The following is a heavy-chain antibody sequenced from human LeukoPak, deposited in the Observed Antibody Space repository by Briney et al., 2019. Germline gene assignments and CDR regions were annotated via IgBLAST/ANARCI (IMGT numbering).Heavy chain of an antibody. D-gene: IGHD3-3*01. CDR1: GYTFTSYA. V-gene: IGHV1-3*01. J-gene: IGHJ5*02. CDR2: INAGNGNT. CDR3: AGDPTDFGVVIISNWFDP. Sequence: ASVKVSCKASGYTFTSYAMHWVRQAPGQRLEWMGWINAGNGNTKYSQKFQGRVTITRDTSASTAYMELSSLRSEDTAVYYCAGDPTDFGVVIISNWFDPWGQGTLVTVSS.